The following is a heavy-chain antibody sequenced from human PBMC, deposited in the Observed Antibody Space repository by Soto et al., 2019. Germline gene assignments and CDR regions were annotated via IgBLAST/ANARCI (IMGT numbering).Heavy chain of an antibody. D-gene: IGHD1-26*01. CDR1: GGSVRDKTYY. CDR3: ARTTAVPTTLLSNDFFVY. J-gene: IGHJ4*01. Sequence: PSETLSLTCSVSGGSVRDKTYYWGWIRQPPGKRLEWIGYVYYSGTTNYNPSLKSRVTISVDLSKNRFSLRLSSVTTADTALYYCARTTAVPTTLLSNDFFVYWGQGT. CDR2: VYYSGTT. V-gene: IGHV4-61*01.